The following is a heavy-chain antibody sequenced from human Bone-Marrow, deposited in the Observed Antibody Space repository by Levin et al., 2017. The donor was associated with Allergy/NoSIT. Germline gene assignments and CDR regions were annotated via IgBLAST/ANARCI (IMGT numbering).Heavy chain of an antibody. V-gene: IGHV4-34*01. CDR2: INHSGST. CDR1: GGSFSGYY. CDR3: ARRRRWFGSPLPPLYGMDV. D-gene: IGHD3-10*01. Sequence: SETLSLTCAVYGGSFSGYYWSWIRQPPGKGLEWIGEINHSGSTNYNPSLKSRVTISVDTSKNQFSLKLSSVTAADTAVYYCARRRRWFGSPLPPLYGMDVWGQGTTVTVSS. J-gene: IGHJ6*02.